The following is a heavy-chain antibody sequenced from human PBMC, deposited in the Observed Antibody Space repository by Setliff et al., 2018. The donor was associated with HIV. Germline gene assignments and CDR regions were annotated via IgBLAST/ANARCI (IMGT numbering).Heavy chain of an antibody. D-gene: IGHD3-22*01. V-gene: IGHV4-38-2*02. J-gene: IGHJ5*02. CDR2: IHYNERT. CDR3: ASRVYYYDSNNFLREEGFDP. CDR1: GYSITNGYY. Sequence: SETLSLTCSVSGYSITNGYYWGWIRQPPGKGLEYIGSIHYNERTYYNPSLKSRVAISIDTSKNQFSLNLTSVTAADTAVYYCASRVYYYDSNNFLREEGFDPWGQGTLVTVSS.